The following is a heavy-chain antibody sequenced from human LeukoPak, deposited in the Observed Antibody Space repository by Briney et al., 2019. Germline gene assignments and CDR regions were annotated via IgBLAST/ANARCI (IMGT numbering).Heavy chain of an antibody. CDR3: ARDQGGFSHY. D-gene: IGHD5-18*01. V-gene: IGHV1-46*01. CDR1: GYTFTSYY. J-gene: IGHJ4*02. CDR2: INPSGGST. Sequence: ASVKVSCKASGYTFTSYYMHWVRQAPGQGLEWMGIINPSGGSTTCAQKFQGRVSMTRDTSTSTVYMELSSLRSDDSAVYYCARDQGGFSHYWGQGTLVTVSS.